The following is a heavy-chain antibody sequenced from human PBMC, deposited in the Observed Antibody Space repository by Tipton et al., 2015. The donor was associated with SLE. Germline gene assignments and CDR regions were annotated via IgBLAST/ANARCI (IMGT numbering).Heavy chain of an antibody. V-gene: IGHV4-59*02. CDR1: GASVSDYY. CDR2: ISHSGSP. D-gene: IGHD5-12*01. CDR3: ASGGGYDSKGFDP. Sequence: TLSLTCTVSGASVSDYYWSWIRQPPGRGLEWIGYISHSGSPTYNPALKSRVTISADMSKNTLSLRLASVAAADTAIYYCASGGGYDSKGFDPWGRGTLVTVSS. J-gene: IGHJ5*02.